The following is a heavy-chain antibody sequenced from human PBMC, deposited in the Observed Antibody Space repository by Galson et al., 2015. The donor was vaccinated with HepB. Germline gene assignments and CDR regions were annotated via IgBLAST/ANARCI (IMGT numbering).Heavy chain of an antibody. V-gene: IGHV3-48*01. CDR3: ARGALGGGMDV. CDR1: GFTFSGYS. J-gene: IGHJ6*02. CDR2: IDSSSGTI. Sequence: SLRLSCAASGFTFSGYSINWVRQAPGKGQEWVSYIDSSSGTIHYADSVKGRFTISRDNAKNSLYLQMNSLRVEDTAVYYCARGALGGGMDVWGQGTTVTVSS. D-gene: IGHD3-16*01.